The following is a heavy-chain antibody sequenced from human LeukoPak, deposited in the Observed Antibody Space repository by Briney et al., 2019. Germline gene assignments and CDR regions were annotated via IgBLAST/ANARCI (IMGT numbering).Heavy chain of an antibody. CDR2: ISTSESTK. D-gene: IGHD1-14*01. V-gene: IGHV3-48*03. CDR1: GLTFSRHE. Sequence: GGSLRLSCAASGLTFSRHEMNWVRQAPGKGLEWISYISTSESTKYYAVSVKGRFTISRDNAKNSLYLQMNSLRAEDTAVYYCATGSLYWGQGTLVTVSS. CDR3: ATGSLY. J-gene: IGHJ4*02.